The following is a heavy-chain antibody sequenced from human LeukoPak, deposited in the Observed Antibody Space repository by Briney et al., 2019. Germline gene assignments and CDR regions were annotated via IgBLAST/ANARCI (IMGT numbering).Heavy chain of an antibody. Sequence: SETLSLTCTVSGGSITGYYWSWIRQPPGKGLEWIGYIYYSGSTNYNPSLKSRVTISVDTSKNQFSLKLSSVTAADTAVYYCARHKESCSGGSCYLDYFDYWGQGTLVTVSS. CDR1: GGSITGYY. J-gene: IGHJ4*02. CDR3: ARHKESCSGGSCYLDYFDY. D-gene: IGHD2-15*01. CDR2: IYYSGST. V-gene: IGHV4-59*08.